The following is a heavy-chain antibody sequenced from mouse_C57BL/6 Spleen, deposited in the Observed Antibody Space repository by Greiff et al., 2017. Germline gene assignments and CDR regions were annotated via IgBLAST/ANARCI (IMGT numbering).Heavy chain of an antibody. CDR3: ARQGEDAMDY. J-gene: IGHJ4*01. Sequence: EVQGVESGGDLVKPGGSLKLSCAASGFTFSSYGMSWVRQTPDKRLEWVATISSGGSYTYYPDSVKGRFTISRDNAKNTLYLQMSSLKSEDTAMYYCARQGEDAMDYWGQGTSVTVSS. V-gene: IGHV5-6*01. CDR1: GFTFSSYG. CDR2: ISSGGSYT.